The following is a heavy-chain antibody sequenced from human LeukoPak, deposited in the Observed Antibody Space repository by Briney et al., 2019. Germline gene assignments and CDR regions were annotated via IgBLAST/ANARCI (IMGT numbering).Heavy chain of an antibody. CDR1: GGSISSYY. Sequence: SETLSLTCTVSGGSISSYYWSWIRQPAGKGLEWIGRIYTSGSTHYNPSLKSRVTMSVATSRDQFSLELSSVTAADTAVYYCARGPTNGATYFDSWGQGTLVTVSS. J-gene: IGHJ4*02. CDR3: ARGPTNGATYFDS. D-gene: IGHD7-27*01. CDR2: IYTSGST. V-gene: IGHV4-4*07.